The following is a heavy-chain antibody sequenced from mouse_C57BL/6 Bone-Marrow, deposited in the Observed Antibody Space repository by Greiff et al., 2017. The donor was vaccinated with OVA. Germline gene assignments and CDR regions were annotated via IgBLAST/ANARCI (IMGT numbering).Heavy chain of an antibody. CDR1: GYTFTDYE. CDR3: TRGYSNYYDMDY. Sequence: VQLQQSGAELVRPGASVTLSCKASGYTFTDYEMHWVKQTPVHGLEWIGAIDPETGGTAYNQKFKGKAILTADKSSSTAYMELRSLTSADSAVYYCTRGYSNYYDMDYWGQGTSVTVSS. CDR2: IDPETGGT. J-gene: IGHJ4*01. V-gene: IGHV1-15*01. D-gene: IGHD2-5*01.